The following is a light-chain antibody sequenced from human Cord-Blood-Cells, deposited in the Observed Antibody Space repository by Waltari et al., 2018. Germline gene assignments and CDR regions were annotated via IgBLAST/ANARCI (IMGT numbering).Light chain of an antibody. CDR3: CSYAGSSTYVV. CDR1: SSDVGSYNL. Sequence: QSALTQPASVSGSPGQSLTISCTGTSSDVGSYNLVSWYQQHPGKAPKLMIYEVSNRPSGVSNRFSGSKSGNTASLTISGLQAEDEADYYCCSYAGSSTYVVFGGGTKLTVL. J-gene: IGLJ2*01. CDR2: EVS. V-gene: IGLV2-23*02.